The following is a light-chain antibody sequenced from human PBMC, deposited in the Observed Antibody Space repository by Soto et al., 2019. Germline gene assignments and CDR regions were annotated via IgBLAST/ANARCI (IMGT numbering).Light chain of an antibody. Sequence: QSALTQPASVSGSPGQSITISCTGTSSDVGGYNYVSWYQQHPGKAPKLMIYEVSNRPSGVSNRFSGSKSGNTASLTISGLQAEDEADYYCSSYTSSSTLTFGTGTKLAV. CDR2: EVS. CDR1: SSDVGGYNY. CDR3: SSYTSSSTLT. J-gene: IGLJ1*01. V-gene: IGLV2-14*01.